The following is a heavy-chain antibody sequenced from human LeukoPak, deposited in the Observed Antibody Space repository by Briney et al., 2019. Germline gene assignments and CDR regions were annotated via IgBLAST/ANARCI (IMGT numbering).Heavy chain of an antibody. J-gene: IGHJ4*02. CDR1: VFTFTNHG. Sequence: GGPLRLSCTASVFTFTNHGMTWVRQAPGKGLEWVSPIAIGADTTYYADCVKGRFTISRDNSKSTLYLQMNGLRVEDTGIYSCAKELRPNDYWGQGTLVTVSS. D-gene: IGHD2-15*01. V-gene: IGHV3-23*01. CDR3: AKELRPNDY. CDR2: IAIGADTT.